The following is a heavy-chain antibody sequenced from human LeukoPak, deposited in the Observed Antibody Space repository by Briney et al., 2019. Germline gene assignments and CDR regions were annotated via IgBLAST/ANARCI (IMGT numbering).Heavy chain of an antibody. V-gene: IGHV4-39*07. J-gene: IGHJ4*02. D-gene: IGHD2-21*02. CDR3: ARAYCGGDCYLAPYYFDY. CDR1: GASISSRCYY. CDR2: IYYSGST. Sequence: SETLSLTCTVSGASISSRCYYWGWIRQPPGKGLEWIGSIYYSGSTYYNPSLKSRVTMSVDTSKTQFSLKLSSVTAADTAVYYCARAYCGGDCYLAPYYFDYWGQGTLVTVSS.